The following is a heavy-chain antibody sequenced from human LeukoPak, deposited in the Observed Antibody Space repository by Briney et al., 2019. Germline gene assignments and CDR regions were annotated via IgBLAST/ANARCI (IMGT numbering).Heavy chain of an antibody. CDR3: ARVTRPNDPLSP. V-gene: IGHV1-2*02. D-gene: IGHD1-14*01. Sequence: GASVEVSCEVSGYTLTELSMHWVRQAPGQGLEWIGWINPNSGGTNYAQKFQGRVTMTRDTSISTAYMELSSLRSDDTAVYYCARVTRPNDPLSPWGQGTLVTVSS. CDR2: INPNSGGT. J-gene: IGHJ5*02. CDR1: GYTLTELS.